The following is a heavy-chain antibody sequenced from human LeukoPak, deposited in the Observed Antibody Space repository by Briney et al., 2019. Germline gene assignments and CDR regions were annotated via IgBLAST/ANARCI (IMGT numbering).Heavy chain of an antibody. Sequence: ASVKVSCKASGVTFSSYAISWVPQAPGQGLEWMGGIIPIFGTANYALKFQGRVTITTDESTSTAYMELSSLRSEDTAVYYCAREFASYSTHAQYYYMDVWGKGTTVTVSS. D-gene: IGHD4-11*01. CDR3: AREFASYSTHAQYYYMDV. CDR1: GVTFSSYA. J-gene: IGHJ6*03. CDR2: IIPIFGTA. V-gene: IGHV1-69*05.